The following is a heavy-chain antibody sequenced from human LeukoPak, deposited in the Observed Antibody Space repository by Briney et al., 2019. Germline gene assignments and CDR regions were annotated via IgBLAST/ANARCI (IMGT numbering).Heavy chain of an antibody. CDR1: GNSFTSYW. CDR3: ARRSGSYHNWFDP. CDR2: IDPGDSDT. V-gene: IGHV5-51*01. J-gene: IGHJ5*02. Sequence: GESLKISCKGSGNSFTSYWNGWVRPMPGKGLEWMGIIDPGDSDTRYSPSFQGQVTISADKSISTAYLQWSSLKASDTAMYYCARRSGSYHNWFDPWGQGTLVTVSS. D-gene: IGHD1-26*01.